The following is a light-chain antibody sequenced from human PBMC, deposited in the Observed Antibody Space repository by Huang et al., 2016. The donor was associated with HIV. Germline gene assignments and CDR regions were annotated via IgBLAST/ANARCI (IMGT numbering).Light chain of an antibody. Sequence: AIQMTQSPSSLSASVGDRVTITCRASQGITDDLAWYQQKPGKAPKLLISGASTLRSGVPSRFSGSGSGTDFNLTISSLQPEDYATYYCLQDHNYPRTFGQGTKVEI. CDR2: GAS. CDR3: LQDHNYPRT. CDR1: QGITDD. J-gene: IGKJ1*01. V-gene: IGKV1-6*01.